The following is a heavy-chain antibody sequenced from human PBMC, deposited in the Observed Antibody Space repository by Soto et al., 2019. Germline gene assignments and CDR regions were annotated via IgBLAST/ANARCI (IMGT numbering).Heavy chain of an antibody. D-gene: IGHD2-8*02. J-gene: IGHJ5*02. CDR1: GDSIKSADYL. CDR3: VRMTTGGKSPIDL. V-gene: IGHV4-30-4*01. Sequence: PSETLSLTCTVSGDSIKSADYLWTWIRQPPGEGLEYIGYIYYTGTISYKPSLQSRAAISLDTSKNQFSLKLTSATATDTAVYYCVRMTTGGKSPIDLWGQGPLVTV. CDR2: IYYTGTI.